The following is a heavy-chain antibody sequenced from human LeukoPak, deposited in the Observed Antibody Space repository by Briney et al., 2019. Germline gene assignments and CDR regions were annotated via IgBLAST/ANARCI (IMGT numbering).Heavy chain of an antibody. J-gene: IGHJ3*02. V-gene: IGHV4-59*08. CDR1: GGSISSHY. Sequence: PSETLSLTCTVSGGSISSHYWSWIRQPPGKGLEWIAYIYYTGTTNYNPSLKSRVTISIDTSKNQFSLRLTSVTAADTAVYYCARQGIDAFDIWGQGTLVIVSS. CDR3: ARQGIDAFDI. CDR2: IYYTGTT.